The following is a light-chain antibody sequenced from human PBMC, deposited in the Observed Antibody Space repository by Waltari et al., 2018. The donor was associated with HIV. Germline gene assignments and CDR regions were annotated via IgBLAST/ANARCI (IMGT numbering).Light chain of an antibody. CDR1: QSVSSN. Sequence: EIVMTQSPATLSVSPGERATLSCRASQSVSSNLAWYQQKPGQPPRLLIYGASTRATDIPARFSGSGSGTEFTLTISSLQSEDFAVYHCQQYYSWPLTFGQGTRVDI. CDR3: QQYYSWPLT. CDR2: GAS. V-gene: IGKV3-15*01. J-gene: IGKJ1*01.